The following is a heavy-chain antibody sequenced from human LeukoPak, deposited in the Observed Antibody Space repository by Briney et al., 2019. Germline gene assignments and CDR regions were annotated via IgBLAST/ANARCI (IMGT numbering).Heavy chain of an antibody. D-gene: IGHD6-13*01. V-gene: IGHV5-51*01. CDR3: ARLYLPYTSAWYGSAFDI. J-gene: IGHJ3*02. CDR2: LYPGDSDT. Sequence: GESLKISCKSSGYSFTSYWIAWVRQMPGKGLEWMGILYPGDSDTRHSPSFQGQVTISADRSITTAYLQWSSLKASDTAMYYCARLYLPYTSAWYGSAFDIWGQGTMVTVSS. CDR1: GYSFTSYW.